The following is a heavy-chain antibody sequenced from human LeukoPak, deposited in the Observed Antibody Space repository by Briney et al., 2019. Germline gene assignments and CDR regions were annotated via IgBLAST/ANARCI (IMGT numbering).Heavy chain of an antibody. CDR1: GGSISSGSYY. CDR2: IFYSWST. CDR3: ATKVRGGFDI. D-gene: IGHD2-15*01. J-gene: IGHJ3*02. Sequence: SETLSLTCTVSGGSISSGSYYWGWIRQPPGKGLEWIGSIFYSWSTYYSPSLKSRVTISIDTSKNQFSLKLSSVTAADTAIYYCATKVRGGFDIWGQGTMVTVSS. V-gene: IGHV4-39*01.